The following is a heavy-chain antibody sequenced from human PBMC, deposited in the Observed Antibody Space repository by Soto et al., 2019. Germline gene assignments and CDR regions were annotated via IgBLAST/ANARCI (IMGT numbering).Heavy chain of an antibody. CDR1: GGSISSSNW. J-gene: IGHJ4*02. CDR3: ARRFGVTVDY. Sequence: QVQLQESGPGLVKPSGTLSLTCAVSGGSISSSNWWRWVRQPPGQGLEWIGEIYHSGSTNSNPSRKSRVTISADKSKNQFSLTLSSVTAADTAVYYCARRFGVTVDYWGQGTLVTVSS. V-gene: IGHV4-4*02. D-gene: IGHD3-10*01. CDR2: IYHSGST.